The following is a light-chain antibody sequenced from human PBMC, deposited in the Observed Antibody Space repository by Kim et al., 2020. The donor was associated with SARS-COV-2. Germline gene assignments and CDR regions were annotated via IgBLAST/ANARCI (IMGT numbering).Light chain of an antibody. CDR3: QQRSKWVT. J-gene: IGKJ4*01. CDR1: ESVSNY. Sequence: SLSPGDRATLSCRASESVSNYLAWYQQKPGQAPRLLIYDASRRATGIPARFSGSWSGTDFTLTISSLEPEDFAVYFCQQRSKWVTFGGGTKVDIK. CDR2: DAS. V-gene: IGKV3-11*01.